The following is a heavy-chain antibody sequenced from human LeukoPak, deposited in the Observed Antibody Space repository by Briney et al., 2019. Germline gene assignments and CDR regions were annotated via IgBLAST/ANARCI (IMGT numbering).Heavy chain of an antibody. Sequence: GESLKISCKGSGYSFTSYWIGWVRQMPGKGLEWMGIIYPGDSDTRYSPSFQGQVTISADKSISTAYLQWSSLKASDTAMYYCARLGIFGVVNRPKEESYLLPFGYWGQGTLVTVSS. CDR3: ARLGIFGVVNRPKEESYLLPFGY. D-gene: IGHD3-3*01. CDR2: IYPGDSDT. CDR1: GYSFTSYW. V-gene: IGHV5-51*01. J-gene: IGHJ4*02.